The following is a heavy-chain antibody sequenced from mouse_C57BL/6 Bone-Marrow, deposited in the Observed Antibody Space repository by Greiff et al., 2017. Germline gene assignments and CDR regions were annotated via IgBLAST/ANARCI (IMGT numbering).Heavy chain of an antibody. CDR1: GYAFSSSW. D-gene: IGHD2-1*01. CDR2: IYPGDGDT. CDR3: AVLYFMDY. J-gene: IGHJ4*01. Sequence: LVEPGASVKISCKASGYAFSSSWMNWVKQRPGKGLEWIGRIYPGDGDTNYNGKFKGKATLTADKSSSTAYMQLSSLTSEDSAVYFCAVLYFMDYWGQGTSVTVSS. V-gene: IGHV1-82*01.